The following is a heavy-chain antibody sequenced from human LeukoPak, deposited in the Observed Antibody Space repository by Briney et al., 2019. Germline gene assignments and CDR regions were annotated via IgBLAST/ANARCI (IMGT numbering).Heavy chain of an antibody. V-gene: IGHV4-39*01. D-gene: IGHD3-22*01. Sequence: PSETLSPTCTASGGSISSSSYYWGWIRQPPGKGLEWIGSIYYSGSTNYNPSLKSRVTISVDTSKNQFSLKLSSVTAADTAVYYCARHGLLEEGGYYYAPFDYWGQGTLVTVSS. CDR1: GGSISSSSYY. CDR2: IYYSGST. CDR3: ARHGLLEEGGYYYAPFDY. J-gene: IGHJ4*02.